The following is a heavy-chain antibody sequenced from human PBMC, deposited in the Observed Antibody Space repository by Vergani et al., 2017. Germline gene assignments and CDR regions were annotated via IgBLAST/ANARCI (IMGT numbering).Heavy chain of an antibody. V-gene: IGHV3-66*02. D-gene: IGHD5-12*01. CDR3: ARERYSGYDWAY. CDR1: GFTVSGYY. Sequence: EVQVVESGGDLVQPGGSLRLSCAASGFTVSGYYISWVRQAPGKGLEWVSLISSGGTTYYAASVKGRFTISRDNSKSTVHLKMSSLKPGGTALYYCARERYSGYDWAYWGKGPL. J-gene: IGHJ4*02. CDR2: ISSGGTT.